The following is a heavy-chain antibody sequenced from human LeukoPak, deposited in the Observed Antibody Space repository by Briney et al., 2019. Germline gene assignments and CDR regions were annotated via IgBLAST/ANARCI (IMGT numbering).Heavy chain of an antibody. CDR2: ISTSGST. D-gene: IGHD2-15*01. CDR1: GGSISSGSYY. J-gene: IGHJ4*02. V-gene: IGHV4-61*02. CDR3: ARRGVIARRTQYCSGGSCYSDPYDY. Sequence: PSQTLSLTCSVSGGSISSGSYYWSWIRQPAGKGLEWIGRISTSGSTNYNPSLKSRVTISVDTSKSQFSLKLSSVTAADTAVYYCARRGVIARRTQYCSGGSCYSDPYDYWGQGTLVTVSS.